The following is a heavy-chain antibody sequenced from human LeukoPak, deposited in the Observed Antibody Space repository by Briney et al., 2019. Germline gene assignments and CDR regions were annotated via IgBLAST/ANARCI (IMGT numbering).Heavy chain of an antibody. CDR3: ARTYGSGSYSSAFDI. D-gene: IGHD3-10*01. CDR2: IYYSGST. V-gene: IGHV4-31*03. Sequence: SQTLSLTCTVSGGSISSGGYYWSWIRQHPGKGLEWIGYIYYSGSTYYNPSLKSRVTISVDTPKNQFSLKLSSVTAADTAVYYCARTYGSGSYSSAFDIWGQGTMVTVSS. CDR1: GGSISSGGYY. J-gene: IGHJ3*02.